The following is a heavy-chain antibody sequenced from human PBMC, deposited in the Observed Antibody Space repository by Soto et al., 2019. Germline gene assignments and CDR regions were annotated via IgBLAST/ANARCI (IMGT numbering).Heavy chain of an antibody. J-gene: IGHJ5*02. D-gene: IGHD6-19*01. CDR2: ISYNGINK. CDR1: GFVFTSYA. CDR3: ARGGSSHWHSTYFDP. V-gene: IGHV3-30-3*01. Sequence: QVQLVESGGGVVQPGKSLRLSCAASGFVFTSYAIHWVRQAPGKGLEWVALISYNGINKYYADSVKGRFTISRDNSNNTLYLQMNSLRGEDTAMYYCARGGSSHWHSTYFDPWGQGTLVTVSS.